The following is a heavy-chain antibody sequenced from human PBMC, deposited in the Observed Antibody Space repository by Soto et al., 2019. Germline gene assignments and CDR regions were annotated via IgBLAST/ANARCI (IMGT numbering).Heavy chain of an antibody. CDR1: GYTFIAYY. J-gene: IGHJ5*01. D-gene: IGHD4-17*01. CDR3: ARGAPSVTNPYFDS. CDR2: INPRGGAK. V-gene: IGHV1-46*01. Sequence: GASVKVSCKASGYTFIAYYIHWVREAPGQGLEWMGMINPRGGAKDYALKFLGRVSMTRDTSTSTLYLDLRSLTSEDTAFYYCARGAPSVTNPYFDSWGQGTLVTVSS.